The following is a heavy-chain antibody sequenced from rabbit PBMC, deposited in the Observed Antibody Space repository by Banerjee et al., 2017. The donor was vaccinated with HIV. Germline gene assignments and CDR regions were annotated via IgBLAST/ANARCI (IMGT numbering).Heavy chain of an antibody. V-gene: IGHV1S40*01. CDR1: GFSFSSSYW. Sequence: QSLEESGGDLVKPGASLTLTCTASGFSFSSSYWICWVRQAPGKGLEWIGTIYAGDGSTYYASWAKGRFTISKTSSTTVTLQMTSLTAAGTATYFCTKSGDNTASYFNLWGQGTLVT. J-gene: IGHJ4*01. CDR3: TKSGDNTASYFNL. D-gene: IGHD7-1*01. CDR2: IYAGDGST.